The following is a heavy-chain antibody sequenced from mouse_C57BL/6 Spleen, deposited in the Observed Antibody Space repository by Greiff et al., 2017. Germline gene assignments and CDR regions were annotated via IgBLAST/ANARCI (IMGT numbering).Heavy chain of an antibody. J-gene: IGHJ4*01. CDR2: IGSKSNNYAT. CDR1: GFSFNTYA. Sequence: EVQRVESGGGLVQPKGSLKLSCAASGFSFNTYAMNWVRQAPGQGLEWVARIGSKSNNYATYYADSVKDRFTISRDDSESMLYLQMNNLKTEDTAMYYCVRQRDGPLMDYWGQGTSVTVSS. V-gene: IGHV10-1*01. D-gene: IGHD2-3*01. CDR3: VRQRDGPLMDY.